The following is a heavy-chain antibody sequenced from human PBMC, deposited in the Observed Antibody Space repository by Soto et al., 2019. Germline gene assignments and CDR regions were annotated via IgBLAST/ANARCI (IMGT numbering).Heavy chain of an antibody. CDR1: GFTFRSYA. D-gene: IGHD3-10*01. CDR2: ISGSGGST. Sequence: GGSLRFSCAASGFTFRSYAMSWVRQAPGKWLEWVPAISGSGGSTYYADSVKGRFTISRDKSKNTLYLQMTSLRAEDTAVYSCASLSINSNTVDLWGQPTMITV. CDR3: ASLSINSNTVDL. V-gene: IGHV3-23*01. J-gene: IGHJ3*01.